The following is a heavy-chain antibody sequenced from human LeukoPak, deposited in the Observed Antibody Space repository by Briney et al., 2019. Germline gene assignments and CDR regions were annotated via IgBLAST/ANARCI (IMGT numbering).Heavy chain of an antibody. Sequence: GGSLRLSCAASGFTFSSYTMNWVRQAPGKGLEWVSSISSSSDDIYYADSVKGRFTISRDNSRNTLYLQINSLRAGDTAVYYCANNEARAMALCLNWGQGTLVIVSS. D-gene: IGHD5-18*01. J-gene: IGHJ4*02. CDR3: ANNEARAMALCLN. CDR2: ISSSSDDI. V-gene: IGHV3-21*04. CDR1: GFTFSSYT.